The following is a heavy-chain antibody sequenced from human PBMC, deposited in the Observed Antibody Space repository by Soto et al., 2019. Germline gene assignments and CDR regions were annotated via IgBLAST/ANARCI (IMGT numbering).Heavy chain of an antibody. D-gene: IGHD3-3*01. CDR3: ARDRGDFWSGTYYFDY. Sequence: ASVKVSCKASGYTFTSYGISWVRQAPGQGLEWMGWISAYNGNTNYAQKFQGRVTMTTDTSTSTAYMELRSLRSDDTAVYYCARDRGDFWSGTYYFDYWGQGTLVTVSS. CDR1: GYTFTSYG. J-gene: IGHJ4*02. CDR2: ISAYNGNT. V-gene: IGHV1-18*04.